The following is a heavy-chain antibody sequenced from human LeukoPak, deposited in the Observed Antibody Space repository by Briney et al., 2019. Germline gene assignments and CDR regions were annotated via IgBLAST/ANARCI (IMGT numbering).Heavy chain of an antibody. D-gene: IGHD3-22*01. Sequence: ASVKVSCTASGYTFTSYFIHWVRQAPGQGLEWMGVINPSGGSIGYAQKFQGRVTMTRDTSTSTLYMQLSSLRSEDTAVYYCAGGRNYYDSSRYYYEGDAFDIWGQGTMVTVSS. CDR3: AGGRNYYDSSRYYYEGDAFDI. CDR2: INPSGGSI. V-gene: IGHV1-46*01. CDR1: GYTFTSYF. J-gene: IGHJ3*02.